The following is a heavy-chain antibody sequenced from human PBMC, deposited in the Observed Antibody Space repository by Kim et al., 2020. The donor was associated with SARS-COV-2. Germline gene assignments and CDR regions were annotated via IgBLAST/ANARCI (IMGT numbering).Heavy chain of an antibody. D-gene: IGHD1-1*01. V-gene: IGHV3-48*02. CDR3: ARDRYNYYYYGMGV. J-gene: IGHJ6*02. Sequence: ADSVKGRFTISRDNAKNSLYLQMNSLRDEDTAVYYCARDRYNYYYYGMGVWGQGTTVTVSS.